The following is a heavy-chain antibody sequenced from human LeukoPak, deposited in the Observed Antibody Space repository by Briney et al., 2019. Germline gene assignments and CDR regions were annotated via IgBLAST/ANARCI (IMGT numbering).Heavy chain of an antibody. D-gene: IGHD3-9*01. CDR2: INPNSGGT. CDR3: ARQKGTYYDILTGYHPGY. CDR1: GYTFTSYD. V-gene: IGHV1-2*06. Sequence: ASVKVSCKASGYTFTSYDINWVRQAPGQGLEWMGRINPNSGGTNYAQKFQGRVTMTRDTSISTAYMELSRLRSDDTAVYYCARQKGTYYDILTGYHPGYWGQGTLVTVSS. J-gene: IGHJ4*02.